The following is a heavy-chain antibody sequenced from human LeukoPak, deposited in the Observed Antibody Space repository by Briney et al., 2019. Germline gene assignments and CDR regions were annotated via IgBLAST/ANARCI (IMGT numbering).Heavy chain of an antibody. CDR3: ARDGDPGWFDP. Sequence: ASVKVSCKTSGYTFINYGISWVRQAPGQGLEWMGWISAYNGNTRYVEKVQGRVTLTTDTSTSTAYMELRNLRSDDTAVYYCARDGDPGWFDPWGQGTLVTVSS. V-gene: IGHV1-18*01. CDR2: ISAYNGNT. CDR1: GYTFINYG. J-gene: IGHJ5*02. D-gene: IGHD7-27*01.